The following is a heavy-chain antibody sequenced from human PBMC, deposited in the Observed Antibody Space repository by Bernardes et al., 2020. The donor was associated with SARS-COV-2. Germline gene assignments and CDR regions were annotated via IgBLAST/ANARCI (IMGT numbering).Heavy chain of an antibody. V-gene: IGHV3-66*02. Sequence: GSLRLSCAASGLTVDTSYMTWVRQAPGKGLEWVSVTYRGGTTYYADSVKGRFTISRDNSKNTLYLQMNSLRPEDTAVYYCARRSASNWSHDYWGQGTLVTVSS. CDR2: TYRGGTT. CDR3: ARRSASNWSHDY. J-gene: IGHJ4*02. D-gene: IGHD6-13*01. CDR1: GLTVDTSY.